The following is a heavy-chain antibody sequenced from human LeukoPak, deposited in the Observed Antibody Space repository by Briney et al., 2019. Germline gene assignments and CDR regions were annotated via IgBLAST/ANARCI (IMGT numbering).Heavy chain of an antibody. V-gene: IGHV3-43*02. D-gene: IGHD6-19*01. CDR1: GFMSHDYA. CDR2: ISGDGGGT. J-gene: IGHJ4*02. CDR3: ARESESSGWYDY. Sequence: GGSLRLSCAAPGFMSHDYAIHWVRQAPGKGLEWVSLISGDGGGTFYADSVKGRFTISRDNSKNSLYLQMNSLRSDDTALYYCARESESSGWYDYWGQGTLVTVSS.